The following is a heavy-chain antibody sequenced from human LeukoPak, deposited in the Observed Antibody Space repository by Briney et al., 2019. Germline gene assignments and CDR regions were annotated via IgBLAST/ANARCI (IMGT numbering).Heavy chain of an antibody. D-gene: IGHD2-2*02. Sequence: GASVKVSCKASGYTFTSYDINWVRQATGQGLEWMGCMNPNSGNTGYAQKFQGRVTLTRDTSISTAYMELSSLRSEDTAVYYCARVAAEVVGVPGAIGFGWLRRDYYYMDVWGKGTTVTVSS. CDR3: ARVAAEVVGVPGAIGFGWLRRDYYYMDV. CDR2: MNPNSGNT. V-gene: IGHV1-8*03. J-gene: IGHJ6*03. CDR1: GYTFTSYD.